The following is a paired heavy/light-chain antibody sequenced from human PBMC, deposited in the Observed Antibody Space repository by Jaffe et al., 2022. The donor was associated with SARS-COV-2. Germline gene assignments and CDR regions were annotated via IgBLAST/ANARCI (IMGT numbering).Light chain of an antibody. CDR3: QQSYSAPYT. V-gene: IGKV1-39*01. J-gene: IGKJ2*01. CDR2: AAS. Sequence: DIQMTQSPSSLSASVGDRVSFTCRSSQTITSYLNWYQLKPGKAPRLLIFAASTLHSGVPSRFTGSGSGTNFTLTISGLQPEDFATYFCQQSYSAPYTFGPGTKLEIK. CDR1: QTITSY.
Heavy chain of an antibody. Sequence: QVQLVQSGAEVKKPGSSVRVSCKTSGGTFSSYSINWVRQAPGPGLEWMGRIIPLLGTVNYAQKFQGRVTVTADKSTNTAYMELSSLSSEDTAIYYCARDSRHLSSYYGMDVWGQGTTVTVSS. CDR2: IIPLLGTV. J-gene: IGHJ6*02. CDR1: GGTFSSYS. V-gene: IGHV1-69*08. D-gene: IGHD3-16*01. CDR3: ARDSRHLSSYYGMDV.